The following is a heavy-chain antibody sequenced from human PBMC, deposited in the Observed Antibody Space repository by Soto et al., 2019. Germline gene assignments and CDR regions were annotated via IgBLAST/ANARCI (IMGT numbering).Heavy chain of an antibody. J-gene: IGHJ6*02. CDR1: GFTFSTYW. V-gene: IGHV3-7*03. Sequence: GGSLRLSCAASGFTFSTYWMSWVRQAPGKGLEWVANIKEDGSEKYYVDSVKGRFTTSRDSAKNSLYLQMNSLRAEDTAVYYCATSSYPSLPDVWGQGTTVTVSS. CDR3: ATSSYPSLPDV. D-gene: IGHD3-16*01. CDR2: IKEDGSEK.